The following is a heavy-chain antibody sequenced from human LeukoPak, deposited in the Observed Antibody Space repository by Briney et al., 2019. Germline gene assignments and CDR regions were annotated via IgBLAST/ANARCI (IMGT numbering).Heavy chain of an antibody. CDR1: GGSISSYY. V-gene: IGHV4-59*01. Sequence: SETLSLTCTVSGGSISSYYWSWIRQPPGKGLEWIGYIYYSGSTNYNPSLKSRVTISVDTSKNQFSLKLSSVTAADTAVYYCARGPSGYHNTGGQGTLVTVSS. CDR2: IYYSGST. D-gene: IGHD5-12*01. CDR3: ARGPSGYHNT. J-gene: IGHJ4*02.